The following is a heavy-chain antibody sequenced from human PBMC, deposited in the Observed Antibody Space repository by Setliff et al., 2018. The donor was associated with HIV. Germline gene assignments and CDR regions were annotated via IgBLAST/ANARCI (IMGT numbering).Heavy chain of an antibody. CDR2: IYYSGST. CDR3: ARGTDSSGYYPSLDAFDI. Sequence: PSETLSLTCTVSGGSISSYYWSWIRQPPGKGLEWIGYIYYSGSTNYNPSLKSRVTISVDTSKNQFSLKLSSVTAADTAVYYCARGTDSSGYYPSLDAFDIWGQGTMVTVSS. D-gene: IGHD3-22*01. V-gene: IGHV4-59*12. CDR1: GGSISSYY. J-gene: IGHJ3*02.